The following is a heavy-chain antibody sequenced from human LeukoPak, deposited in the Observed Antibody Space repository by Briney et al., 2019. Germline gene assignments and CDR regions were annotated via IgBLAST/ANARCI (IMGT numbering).Heavy chain of an antibody. CDR2: ISYDGSNK. CDR1: GFTFSSYG. Sequence: PGRSLRLSCAASGFTFSSYGMHWVRQAPGKGLEWVAVISYDGSNKYYADSVKGRFTISRDNSKNTLYLQMNSLRAEDTAVYYCAKAYDILTGYYRSAFDYWGQGTLVTVSS. V-gene: IGHV3-30*18. J-gene: IGHJ4*02. CDR3: AKAYDILTGYYRSAFDY. D-gene: IGHD3-9*01.